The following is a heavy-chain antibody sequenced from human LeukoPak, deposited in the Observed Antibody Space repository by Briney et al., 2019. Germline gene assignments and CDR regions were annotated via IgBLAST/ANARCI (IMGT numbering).Heavy chain of an antibody. D-gene: IGHD6-19*01. Sequence: ASVKVSCKASGGTFSSYAISWVRQAPGQGLEWMGGIIPIFGTANYAQKFQGRVTITTDESTSTAYVELSSLRSEDTAVYYCAVGFYIAVAGTWGFDYWGQGTLVTVSS. CDR1: GGTFSSYA. J-gene: IGHJ4*02. CDR3: AVGFYIAVAGTWGFDY. V-gene: IGHV1-69*05. CDR2: IIPIFGTA.